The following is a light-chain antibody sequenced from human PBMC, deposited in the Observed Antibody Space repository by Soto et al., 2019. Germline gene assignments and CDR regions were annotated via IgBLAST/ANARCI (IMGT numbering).Light chain of an antibody. CDR3: QQYGSSGT. J-gene: IGKJ1*01. CDR1: QSVSSN. Sequence: IVMTQSPATLSVSPGDRATLSCRASQSVSSNLSWYQQKPGQAPRLLIYGASIRATGIPDRFSGSGSGTVFTLTISRLEPGDFALYYCQQYGSSGTVGQGTKVDIK. CDR2: GAS. V-gene: IGKV3-20*01.